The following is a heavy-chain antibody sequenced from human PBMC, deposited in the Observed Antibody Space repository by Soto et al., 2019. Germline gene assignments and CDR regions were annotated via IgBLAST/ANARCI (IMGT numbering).Heavy chain of an antibody. D-gene: IGHD1-7*01. J-gene: IGHJ6*02. CDR1: GFTFSSYG. Sequence: GGSLRLSCAASGFTFSSYGMHWVRQAPGKGLEWVAVISYDGSNKYYADSVKGRFTISRDNSKNTLYLQMNSLRAEDTAVYYCAKFRGELSIYYYGMDVWGQGTTVTVSS. V-gene: IGHV3-30*18. CDR2: ISYDGSNK. CDR3: AKFRGELSIYYYGMDV.